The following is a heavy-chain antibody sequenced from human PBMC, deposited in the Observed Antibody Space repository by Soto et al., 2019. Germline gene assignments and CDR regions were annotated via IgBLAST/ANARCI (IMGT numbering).Heavy chain of an antibody. CDR2: IIPIFGTA. Sequence: QVQLVQSGAEVKKPGSSVKVSCKASGGTFSSYAISWVRQAPGQGLEWMGGIIPIFGTANYAKKFQGRVTITADESTSTAYMELSSLRSEDTAVYYCATSVLGYCISTSCYGVGMDVWGQGTTVTVSS. J-gene: IGHJ6*02. D-gene: IGHD2-2*01. CDR3: ATSVLGYCISTSCYGVGMDV. CDR1: GGTFSSYA. V-gene: IGHV1-69*12.